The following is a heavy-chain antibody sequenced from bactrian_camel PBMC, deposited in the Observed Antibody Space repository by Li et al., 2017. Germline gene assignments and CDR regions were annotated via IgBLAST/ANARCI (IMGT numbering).Heavy chain of an antibody. CDR1: GFTFSNVD. CDR3: AAGQGVGYCSASDEYEY. J-gene: IGHJ4*01. D-gene: IGHD3*01. Sequence: VQPGGTLTLSCVGSGFTFSNVDMSWVRQAPGKGLEWVSGANTGGDSTYYADSVKGRFTISRDGAKNNIALQMDSLKPEDTATYYCAAGQGVGYCSASDEYEYWGQGTQVTVS. V-gene: IGHV3S28*01. CDR2: ANTGGDST.